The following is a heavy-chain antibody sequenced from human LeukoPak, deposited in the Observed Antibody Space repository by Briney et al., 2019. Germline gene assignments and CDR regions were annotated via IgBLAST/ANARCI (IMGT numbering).Heavy chain of an antibody. CDR2: IIPIFGTA. CDR3: ARGGRYYDSSGLRAFDI. V-gene: IGHV1-69*06. J-gene: IGHJ3*02. Sequence: GASVKVSCKASGGTFSSYAISWVRQAPGQGLEWMGGIIPIFGTANYAQKFQGRVTITADKSTSTAYMELSSLRSEDTAVYYCARGGRYYDSSGLRAFDIWGQGTMVTVSS. CDR1: GGTFSSYA. D-gene: IGHD3-22*01.